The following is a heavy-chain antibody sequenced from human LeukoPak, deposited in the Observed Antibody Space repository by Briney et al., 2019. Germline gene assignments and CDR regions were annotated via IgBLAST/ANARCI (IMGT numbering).Heavy chain of an antibody. CDR1: GFTFSSYG. V-gene: IGHV3-33*01. Sequence: GALRLSCAASGFTFSSYGMHWVRQAPGKGLEWVAVIWYDGTNKYYADSVKGRFTISRDNSENTLYLQMNSLRAEDTAVYYCARIGGDRDPFDYWGQGTLVTVSS. CDR3: ARIGGDRDPFDY. D-gene: IGHD2-21*02. J-gene: IGHJ4*02. CDR2: IWYDGTNK.